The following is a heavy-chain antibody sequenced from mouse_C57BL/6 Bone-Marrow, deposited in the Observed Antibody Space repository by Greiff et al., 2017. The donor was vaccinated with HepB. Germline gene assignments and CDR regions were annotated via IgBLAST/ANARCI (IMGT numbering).Heavy chain of an antibody. Sequence: EVKVVESEGGLVQPGSSMKLSCTASGFTFSDYYMAWVRQVPEKGLEWVANINYDGSSTYYLDSLKSRFIISRDNAKNILYLQMSSLKSEDTATYYCAREAETGRGFAYWGQGTLVTVSA. D-gene: IGHD4-1*01. CDR1: GFTFSDYY. V-gene: IGHV5-16*01. CDR3: AREAETGRGFAY. CDR2: INYDGSST. J-gene: IGHJ3*01.